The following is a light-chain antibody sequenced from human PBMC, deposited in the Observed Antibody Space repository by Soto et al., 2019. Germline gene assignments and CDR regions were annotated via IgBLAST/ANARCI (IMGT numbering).Light chain of an antibody. CDR2: AAS. CDR3: LQQNSYSWT. V-gene: IGKV1-17*01. J-gene: IGKJ1*01. Sequence: DIQMTQSPSSLSASVGDRVTITCRSIQGIRNDLGWYQQKPGKAPKRLIYAASSLQSGVPSRFSGIAFGTEFTLTISRLHPEDFATYYCLQQNSYSWTFGQGTKVDIK. CDR1: QGIRND.